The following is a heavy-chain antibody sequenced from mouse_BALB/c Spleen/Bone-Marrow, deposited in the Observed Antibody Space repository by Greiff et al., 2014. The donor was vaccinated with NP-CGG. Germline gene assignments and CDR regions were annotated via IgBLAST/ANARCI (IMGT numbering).Heavy chain of an antibody. V-gene: IGHV4-1*02. Sequence: EVQGVASGGGLVQPGGSLKVSCAASGFDFSRYWMSWVRQAPGKGLEWIGEINPDSSTINYTPSLKDKFIISRDNAKNTLYLQMSKVRSEDEDLYYCVRENYYGSSYPMDYWGQGTSVTVS. J-gene: IGHJ4*01. CDR2: INPDSSTI. CDR3: VRENYYGSSYPMDY. D-gene: IGHD1-1*01. CDR1: GFDFSRYW.